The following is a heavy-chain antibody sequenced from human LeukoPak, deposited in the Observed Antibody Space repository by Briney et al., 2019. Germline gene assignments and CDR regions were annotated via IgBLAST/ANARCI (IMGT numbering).Heavy chain of an antibody. CDR3: ARGDSSGWKHAFDI. J-gene: IGHJ3*02. D-gene: IGHD6-19*01. V-gene: IGHV3-23*01. CDR1: GFTFSTYA. Sequence: PGGTLRLSCAASGFTFSTYAMNWVRQAPGKGLEWVSTFSGSVDTTYYADSVKGRFTISRDNAKNSLYLQMNSLRAEDTAVYYCARGDSSGWKHAFDIWGQGTMVTASS. CDR2: FSGSVDTT.